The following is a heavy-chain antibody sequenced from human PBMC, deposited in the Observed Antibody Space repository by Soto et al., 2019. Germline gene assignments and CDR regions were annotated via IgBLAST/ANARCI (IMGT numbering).Heavy chain of an antibody. CDR1: GFTFSSYG. CDR2: ISYDGSNK. D-gene: IGHD5-12*01. Sequence: QVQLVESGGGVVQPGRSLRLSCAACGFTFSSYGMHWVRQAPGKGLEGVAGISYDGSNKYYADSVKGRFTISRDNSKNTLYLQMNSLSAEDTAVYYCAKTHDYHVSYYYYGMDVWGQGTTVTVSS. V-gene: IGHV3-30*18. CDR3: AKTHDYHVSYYYYGMDV. J-gene: IGHJ6*02.